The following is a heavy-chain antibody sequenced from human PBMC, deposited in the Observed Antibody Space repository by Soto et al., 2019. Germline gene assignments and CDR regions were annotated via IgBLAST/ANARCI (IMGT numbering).Heavy chain of an antibody. CDR2: IHYSGTT. V-gene: IGHV4-59*01. CDR3: AAVEASSRNLAPYCLAV. CDR1: GGSMRNYF. D-gene: IGHD6-13*01. J-gene: IGHJ1*01. Sequence: PSETLSLTCTVSGGSMRNYFWTWIRQPPGKGLEWIGYIHYSGTTSFFPSYNPSLRSRVTISEDTSKNQFSLKLLSVTTADTAVYFCAAVEASSRNLAPYCLAVWGQGTLVTVS.